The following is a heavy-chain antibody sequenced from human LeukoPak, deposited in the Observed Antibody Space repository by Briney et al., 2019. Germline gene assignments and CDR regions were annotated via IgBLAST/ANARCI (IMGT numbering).Heavy chain of an antibody. V-gene: IGHV1-58*02. CDR1: GFTFTSSA. J-gene: IGHJ5*02. CDR3: ARHATGSYSVPWLDP. CDR2: IVVGSGNT. D-gene: IGHD3-10*01. Sequence: GASVKVSCKASGFTFTSSAMQWVRQARGQRLEWIGWIVVGSGNTNYAQKFQERVTITRDMSTSTAYMELSSLRSEDTAVYYCARHATGSYSVPWLDPWGQGTLVTVSS.